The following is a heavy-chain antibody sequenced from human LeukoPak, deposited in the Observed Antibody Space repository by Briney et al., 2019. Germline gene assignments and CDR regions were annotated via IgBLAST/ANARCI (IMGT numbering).Heavy chain of an antibody. CDR1: GYTFTSYG. CDR3: ARAEQDSSSIWFDP. CDR2: ISAYNGNT. J-gene: IGHJ5*02. Sequence: GASVKVSCKASGYTFTSYGISWVRQAPGQGLEWMGWISAYNGNTNSAQQLQDRDTITTDTSTSTAYMELRSLRSDDTAVYYCARAEQDSSSIWFDPWGQGTLVTVSS. D-gene: IGHD6-6*01. V-gene: IGHV1-18*01.